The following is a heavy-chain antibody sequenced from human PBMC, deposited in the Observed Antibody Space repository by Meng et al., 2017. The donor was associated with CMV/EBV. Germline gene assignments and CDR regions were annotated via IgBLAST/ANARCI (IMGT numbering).Heavy chain of an antibody. J-gene: IGHJ3*02. Sequence: ASVKVSCKASGYTFTSYDINWVRQATGQGLEWMGWMNPNSGKTGYAQKFQGRVTMTRNTSIRTAYMELSSLRSEDTAVYSCARGADIVVVPAATDAFDIWGQGTMVTVSS. D-gene: IGHD2-2*01. CDR1: GYTFTSYD. CDR2: MNPNSGKT. V-gene: IGHV1-8*01. CDR3: ARGADIVVVPAATDAFDI.